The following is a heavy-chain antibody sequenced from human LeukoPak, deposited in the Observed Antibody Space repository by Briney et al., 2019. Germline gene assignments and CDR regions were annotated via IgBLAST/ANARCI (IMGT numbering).Heavy chain of an antibody. CDR3: ARVSRDILTGYSCYFDY. CDR1: GFTLSSYW. D-gene: IGHD3-9*01. J-gene: IGHJ4*02. V-gene: IGHV3-7*01. Sequence: GGSLRLSCAASGFTLSSYWMSWVRQAPGKGLEWVANIKQDGSEKYYVDSVKGRFTISRDNAKNSLYLQMNSLRAEDTAVYYCARVSRDILTGYSCYFDYWGQGTLVTVSS. CDR2: IKQDGSEK.